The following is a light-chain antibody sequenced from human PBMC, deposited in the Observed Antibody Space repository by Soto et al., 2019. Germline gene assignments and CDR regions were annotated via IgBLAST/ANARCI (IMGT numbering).Light chain of an antibody. V-gene: IGLV2-14*03. CDR1: SSDVGGYNY. Sequence: QSVLTQPPSVSGSPGQSITISCTGTSSDVGGYNYVSWYQHHPGKTPKLLIYDVSLRPSGISNRFSGSKSGNTASLTISGIQAEDEAEYYCSSYRSTSTFVFGTGTKVTVL. CDR3: SSYRSTSTFV. J-gene: IGLJ1*01. CDR2: DVS.